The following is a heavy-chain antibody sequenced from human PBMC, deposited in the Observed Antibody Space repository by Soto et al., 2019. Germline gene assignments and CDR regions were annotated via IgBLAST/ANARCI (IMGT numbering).Heavy chain of an antibody. V-gene: IGHV2-5*02. Sequence: QITLKESGPTLVKPTQTLTLTCTFSGFSLSTSGVGVGWIRQPPGKALEWLALIYWDDDKRYSPSLKSRLTITKDTSKNQVVITTTNMDPVDTATYYCAHSLIPNWGSRGAFDYWGQGTLVTVSS. CDR1: GFSLSTSGVG. D-gene: IGHD7-27*01. J-gene: IGHJ4*02. CDR2: IYWDDDK. CDR3: AHSLIPNWGSRGAFDY.